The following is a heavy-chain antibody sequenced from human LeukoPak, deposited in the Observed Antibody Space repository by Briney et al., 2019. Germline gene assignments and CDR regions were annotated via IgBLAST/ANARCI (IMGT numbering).Heavy chain of an antibody. D-gene: IGHD3-3*01. J-gene: IGHJ6*03. CDR3: AKDGKSYYDFWSGTITADYYYYMDV. CDR2: IRYDGSNK. V-gene: IGHV3-30*02. Sequence: GGSLRLSCAASGFTFSSYGMHWVRQAPGKGLEWVAFIRYDGSNKYYADSVKDRFTISRDNSKNTLYLQMNSLRAEDTAVYYCAKDGKSYYDFWSGTITADYYYYMDVWGKGTTVTVSS. CDR1: GFTFSSYG.